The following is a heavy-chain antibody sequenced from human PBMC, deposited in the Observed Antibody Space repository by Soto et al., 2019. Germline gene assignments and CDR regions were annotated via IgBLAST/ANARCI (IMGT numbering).Heavy chain of an antibody. D-gene: IGHD2-8*01. CDR1: VFTFANFS. J-gene: IGHJ3*02. CDR3: AKGNLVNKNGTRGFDT. V-gene: IGHV3-23*01. Sequence: PVVSLILACSSSVFTFANFSIGLVRQAPGKGLEWVSTIGGGDGTTYYSCSVKGRFTISRDNSNNALYRQMNSLRACDRSVYFCAKGNLVNKNGTRGFDTWGTGTLLT. CDR2: IGGGDGTT.